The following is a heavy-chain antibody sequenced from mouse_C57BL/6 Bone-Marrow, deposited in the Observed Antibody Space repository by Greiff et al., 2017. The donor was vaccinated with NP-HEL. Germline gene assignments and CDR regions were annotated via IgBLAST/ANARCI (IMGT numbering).Heavy chain of an antibody. Sequence: EVKLVESGAELVRPGASVKLSCTASGFNIKDDYMHWVKQRPEQGLEWIGWIDPENGDTEYASKFQGKATITADTSSNTAYLQRSSLTSEDTAVYYCTTDFVWARDYWGQGTTLTVSS. J-gene: IGHJ2*01. CDR2: IDPENGDT. D-gene: IGHD2-10*02. CDR3: TTDFVWARDY. CDR1: GFNIKDDY. V-gene: IGHV14-4*01.